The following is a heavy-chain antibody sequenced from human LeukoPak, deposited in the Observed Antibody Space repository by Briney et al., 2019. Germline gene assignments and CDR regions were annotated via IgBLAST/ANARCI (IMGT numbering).Heavy chain of an antibody. Sequence: GGSLRLSCVASGFNFSTFGMHWVRQAPGKGLEWLTCMQHDGTHQYYAASVKGRFTISGDNSKNTLYLQMNSLRAEDTAVYYCAKDSDYYGSGSSVDYWGQGTLVTVSS. CDR2: MQHDGTHQ. D-gene: IGHD3-10*01. J-gene: IGHJ4*02. CDR1: GFNFSTFG. CDR3: AKDSDYYGSGSSVDY. V-gene: IGHV3-30*02.